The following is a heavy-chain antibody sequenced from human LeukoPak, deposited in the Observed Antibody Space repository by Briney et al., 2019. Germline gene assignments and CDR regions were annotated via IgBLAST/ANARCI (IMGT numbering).Heavy chain of an antibody. D-gene: IGHD5-18*01. CDR1: EFSFSSSG. CDR3: AKGDSYGYVR. J-gene: IGHJ4*02. Sequence: GGSLRLSRAASEFSFSSSGMHWVRQAPGKGLEWVTFIRNDGSKKYYADSVKGRFTISRDNSKNTLYLQMNSLRAEDTAVYYCAKGDSYGYVRWGQGTLVTVSS. V-gene: IGHV3-30*02. CDR2: IRNDGSKK.